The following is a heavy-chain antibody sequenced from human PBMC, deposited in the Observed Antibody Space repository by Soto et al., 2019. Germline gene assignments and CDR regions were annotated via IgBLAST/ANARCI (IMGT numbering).Heavy chain of an antibody. Sequence: ASVKVSCKASGYTFTSYAMHWVRQAPGQRLEWMGWINAGNGNTKYSQKFQGRVTITRDTSASTAYMELSSLRSEDTAVYYCARAYYDFWSPHYYYYMDVWGKGTTVTVSS. V-gene: IGHV1-3*01. J-gene: IGHJ6*03. CDR3: ARAYYDFWSPHYYYYMDV. CDR2: INAGNGNT. CDR1: GYTFTSYA. D-gene: IGHD3-3*01.